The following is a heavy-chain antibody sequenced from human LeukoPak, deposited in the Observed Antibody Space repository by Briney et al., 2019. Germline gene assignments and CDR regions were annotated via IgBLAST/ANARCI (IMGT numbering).Heavy chain of an antibody. J-gene: IGHJ4*02. CDR1: GYSISSGYY. D-gene: IGHD2-8*01. CDR3: ARGNGYLDS. Sequence: SETLSLTCTVSGYSISSGYYWGWIRQPPGKGLEWIGSIYHSGSTYYNPSLKSRVTISVDTSKNQFSLKLTSVTAADTAVYYCARGNGYLDSWGQGTLVTVSS. V-gene: IGHV4-38-2*02. CDR2: IYHSGST.